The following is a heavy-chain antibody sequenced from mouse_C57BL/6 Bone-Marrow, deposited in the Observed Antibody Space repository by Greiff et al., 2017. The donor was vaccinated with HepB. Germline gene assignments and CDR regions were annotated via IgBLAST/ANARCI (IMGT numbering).Heavy chain of an antibody. CDR3: ASATVY. V-gene: IGHV1-50*01. J-gene: IGHJ4*01. CDR1: GYTFTSYW. CDR2: IDPSDSYT. Sequence: QVQLQQPGAELVKPGASVKLSCKASGYTFTSYWMQWVNQRPGQGLEWIGEIDPSDSYTNYNQKFKGKATLTVDTSSSTAYMQLSSLTSEDSAVYYCASATVYWGQGTSVTVSS.